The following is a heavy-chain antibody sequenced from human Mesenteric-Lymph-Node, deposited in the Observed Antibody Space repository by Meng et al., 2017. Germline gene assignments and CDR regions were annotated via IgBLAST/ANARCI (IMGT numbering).Heavy chain of an antibody. CDR3: ARLTDTASPRGAFDI. Sequence: ASVKVSCKASAYTFTGYFMHWVRQAPGQGLEWMGRINPNSGATFYALKFQGRVTMTTDTSITTAYMELSSLRSDDTAVYYCARLTDTASPRGAFDIWGQGTMVTVSS. CDR2: INPNSGAT. D-gene: IGHD5-18*01. J-gene: IGHJ3*02. V-gene: IGHV1-2*06. CDR1: AYTFTGYF.